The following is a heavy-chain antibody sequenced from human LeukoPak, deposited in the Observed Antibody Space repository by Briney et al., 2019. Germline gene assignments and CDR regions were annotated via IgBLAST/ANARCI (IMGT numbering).Heavy chain of an antibody. V-gene: IGHV1-69*06. CDR1: GGTFSSYA. CDR3: ARDRLSSGSQTDAFDI. D-gene: IGHD3-22*01. J-gene: IGHJ3*02. Sequence: AAVKVSCKASGGTFSSYAISWVRQAPGQGLEWMGGIIPIFGTANYAQKFQGRVTITADKSTSTAYMELSSLRSEDTAVYYCARDRLSSGSQTDAFDIWGQGTMVTVSS. CDR2: IIPIFGTA.